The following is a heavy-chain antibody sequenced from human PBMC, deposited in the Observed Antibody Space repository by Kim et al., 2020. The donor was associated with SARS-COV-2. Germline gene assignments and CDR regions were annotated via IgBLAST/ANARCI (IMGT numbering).Heavy chain of an antibody. CDR3: ARVKYYYGSGSYYKTEKRNSVHYFDY. V-gene: IGHV4-31*03. J-gene: IGHJ4*02. CDR2: IYYSGST. D-gene: IGHD3-10*01. Sequence: SETLSLTCTVSGGSISSGGYYWSWIRQHPGKGLEWIGYIYYSGSTYYNPSLKSRVTISVDTSKNQFSLKLSSVTAADTAVYYCARVKYYYGSGSYYKTEKRNSVHYFDYWGQGTLVTVSS. CDR1: GGSISSGGYY.